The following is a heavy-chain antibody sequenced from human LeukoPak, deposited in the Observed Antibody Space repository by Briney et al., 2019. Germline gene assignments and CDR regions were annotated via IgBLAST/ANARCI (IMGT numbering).Heavy chain of an antibody. CDR3: ARDRIAVAGEGDY. D-gene: IGHD6-19*01. CDR1: GFTFSDYY. CDR2: ISSSSSYT. V-gene: IGHV3-11*05. Sequence: PGGSLRLSCAAPGFTFSDYYMSWIRQAPGKGLEWVSYISSSSSYTNYADSVKGRFTISRDNAKNSLYLQMNSLRAEDTAVYYCARDRIAVAGEGDYWGQGTLVTVSS. J-gene: IGHJ4*02.